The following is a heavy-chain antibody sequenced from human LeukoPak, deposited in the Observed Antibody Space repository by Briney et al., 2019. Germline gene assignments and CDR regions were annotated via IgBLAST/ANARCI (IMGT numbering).Heavy chain of an antibody. Sequence: ASVKVSCKASGGTFSSYAISWVRQAPGQGLEWMGWISAYNGNTNYAQKLQGRVTMTTDTSTSTAYMELRSLRSDDTAVYYCARGPYYDYVWGSYPLDYWGQGTLVTVSS. CDR3: ARGPYYDYVWGSYPLDY. CDR2: ISAYNGNT. CDR1: GGTFSSYA. D-gene: IGHD3-16*02. J-gene: IGHJ4*02. V-gene: IGHV1-18*01.